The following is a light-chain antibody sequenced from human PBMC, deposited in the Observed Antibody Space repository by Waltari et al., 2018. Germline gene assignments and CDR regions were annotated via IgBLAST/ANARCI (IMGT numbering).Light chain of an antibody. V-gene: IGLV2-14*03. Sequence: QSALTQPASVSGSPGQSITISCTGTIRDIGAYNHVSWYQQYPGQAPKLFIFDVSDRPPWVFDLFSGSKSGNTASRTSSGLQAEDEADYYCSSFTTSSSWIFGGGTKLTVL. CDR3: SSFTTSSSWI. CDR1: IRDIGAYNH. J-gene: IGLJ2*01. CDR2: DVS.